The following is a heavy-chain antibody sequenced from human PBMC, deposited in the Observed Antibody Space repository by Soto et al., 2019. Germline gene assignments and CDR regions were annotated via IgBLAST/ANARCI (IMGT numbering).Heavy chain of an antibody. Sequence: ASVKVSCKASGYKFSSYAIHWVRQAPGQRLEWMGWINVGNGNTKYSQKFHDRVTIIRDTSADTAYMEVSSLRSEDTAVYYCARTEVTYNAVVIGMEFYYYSFGMDVWGQGTMVTVSS. CDR1: GYKFSSYA. CDR2: INVGNGNT. V-gene: IGHV1-3*01. CDR3: ARTEVTYNAVVIGMEFYYYSFGMDV. J-gene: IGHJ6*02. D-gene: IGHD2-8*01.